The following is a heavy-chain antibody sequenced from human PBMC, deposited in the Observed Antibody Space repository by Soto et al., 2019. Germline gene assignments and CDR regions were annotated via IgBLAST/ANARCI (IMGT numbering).Heavy chain of an antibody. CDR3: ARDNWNYVSAFLI. Sequence: LRLSCAASGFTFSSYAMTWVRHGPGKGLEWVAVIWSDGSNKYYADSVKGRFTISRDNSKNTLYLQMNSLRAEDTAVYSCARDNWNYVSAFLIWGQGTMVTVSS. CDR2: IWSDGSNK. J-gene: IGHJ3*02. V-gene: IGHV3-33*08. CDR1: GFTFSSYA. D-gene: IGHD1-7*01.